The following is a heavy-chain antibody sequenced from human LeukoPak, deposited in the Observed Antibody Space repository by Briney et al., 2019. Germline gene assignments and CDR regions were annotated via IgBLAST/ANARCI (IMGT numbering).Heavy chain of an antibody. Sequence: PSETLSLTCGVSGGSISSSNWWSWVRQAPGKGLEWIGEVWHTGNTNYNPSLKGRVTMSVDKSRNQFSLRLSSVTAADTAVYYCATTLGYCGGGNCHNWGQGTLVTVSS. D-gene: IGHD2-15*01. J-gene: IGHJ4*02. CDR1: GGSISSSNW. V-gene: IGHV4-4*02. CDR3: ATTLGYCGGGNCHN. CDR2: VWHTGNT.